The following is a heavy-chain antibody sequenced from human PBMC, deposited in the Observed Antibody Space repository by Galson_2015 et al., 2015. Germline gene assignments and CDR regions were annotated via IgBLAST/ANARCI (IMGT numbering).Heavy chain of an antibody. CDR2: IIPIFGTA. J-gene: IGHJ3*02. CDR1: GGTFSSYA. D-gene: IGHD2-15*01. CDR3: AREITTGGSWYWGALDI. Sequence: SVKVSCKASGGTFSSYAISWVRQAPGQGLEWMGGIIPIFGTANYAQKFQGRVTITADESTSTAYMELSSLRSEDTAVYYCAREITTGGSWYWGALDIWGQGTMVTVSS. V-gene: IGHV1-69*13.